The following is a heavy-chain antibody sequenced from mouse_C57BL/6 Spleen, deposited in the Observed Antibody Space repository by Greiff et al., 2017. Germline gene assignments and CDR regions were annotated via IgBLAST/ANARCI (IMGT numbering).Heavy chain of an antibody. J-gene: IGHJ1*03. CDR1: GYTFTSYW. CDR2: IDPSDSYT. D-gene: IGHD2-12*01. V-gene: IGHV1-59*01. CDR3: ARCVCYDDSSLRYCDV. Sequence: VQLQQPGAELVRPGTSVKLSCKASGYTFTSYWMHWVKQRPGQGLEWIGVIDPSDSYTTYNQKFKGKATLTVDTSSSTAYMQLSSLTSEDSAVXYFARCVCYDDSSLRYCDVWGTGTTVTVSS.